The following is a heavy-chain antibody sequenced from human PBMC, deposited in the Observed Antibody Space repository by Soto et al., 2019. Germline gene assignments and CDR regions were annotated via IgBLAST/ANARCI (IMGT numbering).Heavy chain of an antibody. D-gene: IGHD3-16*01. CDR3: ARPGEGVLFYYALDV. Sequence: EVQLVESGGGLVQPGGSLRLSCVASGFTLSSYSMNWVRQAPGKGLEWISYISSGSDTIYYADSVKGRFTVSRDNAKNSLYLQMNSLRDDDTAVYYCARPGEGVLFYYALDVWGQGTTVTVPS. CDR1: GFTLSSYS. V-gene: IGHV3-48*02. CDR2: ISSGSDTI. J-gene: IGHJ6*02.